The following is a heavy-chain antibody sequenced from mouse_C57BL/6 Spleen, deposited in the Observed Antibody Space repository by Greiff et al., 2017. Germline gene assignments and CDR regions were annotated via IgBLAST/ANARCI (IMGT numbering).Heavy chain of an antibody. Sequence: VQLQQPGAELVRPGSSVKLSCKASGYTFASYWMDWVEQRPGQGLEWIGNIYPSDSETHYDQKFKDKATLTVDKSSSTAYMQLRSLKSEDSAVDYYARDYGSGYGDYWGQGTTLTVSS. CDR1: GYTFASYW. V-gene: IGHV1-61*01. D-gene: IGHD1-1*01. J-gene: IGHJ2*01. CDR2: IYPSDSET. CDR3: ARDYGSGYGDY.